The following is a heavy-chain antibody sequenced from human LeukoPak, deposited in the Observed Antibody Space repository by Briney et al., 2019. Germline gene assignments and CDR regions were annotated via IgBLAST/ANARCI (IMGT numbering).Heavy chain of an antibody. J-gene: IGHJ4*02. Sequence: GGSLRLSCAASGFTFSSSAMSWVRQTPGKGLEWVSGISGSGGSTNYADSVKGRFTVSRDNSRNTLYLQMKSLRAEDTAVYYCARTGMVRGVTWGQGTLVTVSS. CDR3: ARTGMVRGVT. D-gene: IGHD3-10*01. V-gene: IGHV3-23*01. CDR1: GFTFSSSA. CDR2: ISGSGGST.